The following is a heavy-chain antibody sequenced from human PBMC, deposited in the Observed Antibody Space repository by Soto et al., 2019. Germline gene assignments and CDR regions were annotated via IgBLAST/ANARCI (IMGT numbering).Heavy chain of an antibody. Sequence: QVQLQESGPGLVKPSETLSLTCTVSGGSVSSGSYYWSWIRQPPGKGLEWIGYIYYSGSTNYNPSLKSRVTISVVTTKNQFSLKLSSVTAADTAVYSCASYSSGWYAVSHWGQGTLVTVSS. CDR2: IYYSGST. V-gene: IGHV4-61*01. CDR3: ASYSSGWYAVSH. D-gene: IGHD6-19*01. J-gene: IGHJ4*02. CDR1: GGSVSSGSYY.